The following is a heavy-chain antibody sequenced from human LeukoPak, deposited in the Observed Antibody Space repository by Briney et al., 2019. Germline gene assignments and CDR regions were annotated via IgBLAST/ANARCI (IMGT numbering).Heavy chain of an antibody. CDR2: IYYSGST. CDR3: ARDPHITMVRGVILSYFDY. CDR1: GGSISSYY. V-gene: IGHV4-59*01. J-gene: IGHJ4*02. D-gene: IGHD3-10*01. Sequence: SETLSLTCTVSGGSISSYYWSWIRQPPGKGLEWIGYIYYSGSTNYNPSLKSRVTISVDTSKNQFSLKLSSVTAADTAVYYCARDPHITMVRGVILSYFDYWGQGTLVTASS.